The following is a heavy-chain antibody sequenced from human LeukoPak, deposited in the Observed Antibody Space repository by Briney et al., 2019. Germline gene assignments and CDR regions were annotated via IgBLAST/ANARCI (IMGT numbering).Heavy chain of an antibody. CDR2: ISGSGGSP. D-gene: IGHD5-12*01. CDR3: AKVGPGYLDNYFDY. V-gene: IGHV3-23*01. J-gene: IGHJ4*02. Sequence: PGGSLRLSCAASGFTFSSYAMSWVRQAPGKGLEWVSAISGSGGSPYYADSVKGRFTISRDNSKNTLYLQRNSLRAEDTAVYYCAKVGPGYLDNYFDYWGQGTLVTVSS. CDR1: GFTFSSYA.